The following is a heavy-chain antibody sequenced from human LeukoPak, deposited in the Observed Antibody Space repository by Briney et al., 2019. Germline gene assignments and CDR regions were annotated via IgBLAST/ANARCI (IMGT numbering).Heavy chain of an antibody. CDR2: ISSSSSYI. CDR3: ARDRIGITAATGDS. D-gene: IGHD6-13*01. Sequence: GGSLRLSCAASGFTFSSYSMNWVRQAPGKGLEWVSSISSSSSYIYYADSVKGRFTISRDNARNSLYLQMNSLRAEDTALYYCARDRIGITAATGDSWGQGTLVTVSS. J-gene: IGHJ4*02. V-gene: IGHV3-21*01. CDR1: GFTFSSYS.